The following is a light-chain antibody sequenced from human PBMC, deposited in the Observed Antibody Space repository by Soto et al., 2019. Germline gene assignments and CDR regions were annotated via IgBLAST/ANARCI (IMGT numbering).Light chain of an antibody. Sequence: EIFLTQSPGALSLSPGERATLSCGASQSVSSSYLAWYQQKPGQAPRLLIYGASTRATGIPDRFSGSGSGTDFTLTISRLEPEDFAVYYCQQYGSSPRTFGQGTKVDIK. V-gene: IGKV3-20*01. CDR1: QSVSSSY. CDR2: GAS. CDR3: QQYGSSPRT. J-gene: IGKJ1*01.